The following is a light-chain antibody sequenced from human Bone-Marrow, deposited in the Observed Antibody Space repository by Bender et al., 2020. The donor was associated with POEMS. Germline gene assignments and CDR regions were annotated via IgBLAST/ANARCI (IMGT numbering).Light chain of an antibody. CDR2: DVS. J-gene: IGLJ1*01. CDR3: CSYAGSYTYV. V-gene: IGLV2-11*01. CDR1: SSDVGSYNY. Sequence: QSVLTQPRSVSGSPGQSVTISCTGTSSDVGSYNYVSWYQHHPGKAPKLIIYDVSKWPSGVRDRFSGSKSGNTASLTISGLQAEDEADYYCCSYAGSYTYVFGSGTKVTVL.